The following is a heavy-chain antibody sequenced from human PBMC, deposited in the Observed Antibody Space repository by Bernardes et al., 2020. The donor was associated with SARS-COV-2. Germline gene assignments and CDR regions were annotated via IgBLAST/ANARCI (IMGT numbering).Heavy chain of an antibody. D-gene: IGHD6-13*01. Sequence: GGSLRLSCAGSGFTFSNYGMHWVRQAPGKGLEWVATISYDGSQKKYADSVKGRFTISRDNSKNTLFLQMNSLRTEDTAVHFCANGAGAGTERFGFLGQGALVTVSS. CDR3: ANGAGAGTERFGF. CDR2: ISYDGSQK. V-gene: IGHV3-30*18. CDR1: GFTFSNYG. J-gene: IGHJ4*02.